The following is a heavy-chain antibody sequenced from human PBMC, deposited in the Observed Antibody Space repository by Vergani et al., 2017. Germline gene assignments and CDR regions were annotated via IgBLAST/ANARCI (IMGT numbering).Heavy chain of an antibody. CDR1: GYTFTDYW. V-gene: IGHV5-51*01. D-gene: IGHD3-22*01. Sequence: EVQLVQSGAEVKKPGESLKISCEGSGYTFTDYWVGWVRQKPGKGLEWMGVVYARDSITRYSLSFEGQVTISADKSINTAYLEWDSLRASDSAMYYCARSFTYYYDSSGYLDAFDIWGQGTMVTVSS. CDR3: ARSFTYYYDSSGYLDAFDI. J-gene: IGHJ3*02. CDR2: VYARDSIT.